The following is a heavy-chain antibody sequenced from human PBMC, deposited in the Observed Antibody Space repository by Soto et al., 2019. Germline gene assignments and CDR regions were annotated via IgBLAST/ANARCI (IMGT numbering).Heavy chain of an antibody. J-gene: IGHJ4*02. CDR2: IVPIYRTA. D-gene: IGHD6-13*01. CDR3: VRDSGAKLSSS. Sequence: ASVKVSCKASGGTFSSYRINWVRQAPGQGLEWVGGIVPIYRTADYAQKFQGRVTITADEPARTSYMELRSLKSQDTAVYYCVRDSGAKLSSSWGQGTLVTVSS. V-gene: IGHV1-69*13. CDR1: GGTFSSYR.